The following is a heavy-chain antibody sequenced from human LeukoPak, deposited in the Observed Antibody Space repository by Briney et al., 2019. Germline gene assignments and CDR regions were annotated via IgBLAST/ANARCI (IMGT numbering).Heavy chain of an antibody. J-gene: IGHJ4*02. Sequence: KPSQTLSLTCTVSGGSISSGDYYWSWIRQHPGKGLEWIGYIYYRGDTYYNPSLKSRVTISVDTSKNQFSLKLSSVTAADTAVYYCARAPRDTNSWYYFDYWGQGTLVSVSS. CDR3: ARAPRDTNSWYYFDY. D-gene: IGHD5-18*01. CDR2: IYYRGDT. V-gene: IGHV4-31*02. CDR1: GGSISSGDYY.